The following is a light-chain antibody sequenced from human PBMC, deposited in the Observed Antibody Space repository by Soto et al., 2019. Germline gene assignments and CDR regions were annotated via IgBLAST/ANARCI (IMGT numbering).Light chain of an antibody. CDR3: QQYGHSPRT. Sequence: EVVLTQSPGTLSLSPGERASLSGRASQSVSNSFLAWYQQKAGQSPRLLIYAASVRAIGIPDRFSGSGSGTDFTLTISRLEPEDFAVYYCQQYGHSPRTFGQGTKVDIK. V-gene: IGKV3-20*01. CDR1: QSVSNSF. CDR2: AAS. J-gene: IGKJ1*01.